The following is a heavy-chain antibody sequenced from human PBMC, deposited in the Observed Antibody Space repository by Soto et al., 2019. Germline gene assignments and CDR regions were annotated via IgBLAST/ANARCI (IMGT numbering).Heavy chain of an antibody. J-gene: IGHJ5*01. CDR3: ARLIGNSWLDS. Sequence: SQTLSLTCAISGDSVSSNSATWDWIRSSPSRGLDCLGSTYHRSKWYNDYAVSVNSRTPINPHTSNNQLSLQLNSVTPDDTAVYYCARLIGNSWLDSWGQGTLVTSPQ. CDR2: TYHRSKWYN. V-gene: IGHV6-1*01. D-gene: IGHD2-8*01. CDR1: GDSVSSNSAT.